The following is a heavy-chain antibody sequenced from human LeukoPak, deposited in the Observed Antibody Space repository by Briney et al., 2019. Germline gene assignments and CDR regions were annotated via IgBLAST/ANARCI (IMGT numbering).Heavy chain of an antibody. D-gene: IGHD6-13*01. CDR2: TYYSGST. V-gene: IGHV4-59*01. CDR1: GGSISSYY. J-gene: IGHJ4*02. CDR3: ARETAAGIL. Sequence: SETLSLTCTVSGGSISSYYWSWIRQPPGKGLEWIGYTYYSGSTNYNPSLKSRVTISVDTSKNQFSLKLSSVTAADTAVYYCARETAAGILWGQGTLVTVSS.